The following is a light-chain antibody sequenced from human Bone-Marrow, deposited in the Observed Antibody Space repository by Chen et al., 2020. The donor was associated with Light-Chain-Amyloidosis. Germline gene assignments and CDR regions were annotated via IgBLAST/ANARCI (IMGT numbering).Light chain of an antibody. CDR2: DES. J-gene: IGLJ3*02. V-gene: IGLV3-21*02. CDR1: NIGSTS. CDR3: QVWDRSSDRPV. Sequence: SYVLTQPSSVSVAPGQTATIACGGNNIGSTSVHWYQQTPGQAPLLVVYDESDRPSGSPERLSGSNSGNTATLTISRVEAGDEADYYCQVWDRSSDRPVFGGGTKLTVL.